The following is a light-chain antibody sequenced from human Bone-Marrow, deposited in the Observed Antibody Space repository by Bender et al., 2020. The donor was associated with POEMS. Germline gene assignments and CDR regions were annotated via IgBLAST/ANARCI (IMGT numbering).Light chain of an antibody. CDR1: SSNIGAHA. CDR2: SSH. CDR3: AVWDDSLNGWV. Sequence: QSVLTQPPSASGTPGQRVTISCSGGSSNIGAHAVNLYQHLPGTAPKLLIYSSHRRPSEVPDRCSGSRSGTSASLAISGLQSEDEADYYCAVWDDSLNGWVFGGGTKLTVL. V-gene: IGLV1-44*01. J-gene: IGLJ3*02.